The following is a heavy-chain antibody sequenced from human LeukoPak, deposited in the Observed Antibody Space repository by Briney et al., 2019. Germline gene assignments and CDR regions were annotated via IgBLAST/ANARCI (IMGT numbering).Heavy chain of an antibody. CDR3: ASSSFRSRQKRYSYGL. CDR1: GYSISSGYF. Sequence: PSETLSLTCTVSGYSISSGYFWGWIRQPPGKGLECIGTIYHSGSTNYNPSLKSRVTISVDTSKNQFSLKLSSVTAADTAVYYCASSSFRSRQKRYSYGLWGQGTLVTVSS. V-gene: IGHV4-38-2*02. D-gene: IGHD5-18*01. CDR2: IYHSGST. J-gene: IGHJ4*02.